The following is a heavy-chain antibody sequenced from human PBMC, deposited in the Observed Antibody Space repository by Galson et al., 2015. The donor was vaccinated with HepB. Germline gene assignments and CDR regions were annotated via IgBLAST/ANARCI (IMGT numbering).Heavy chain of an antibody. CDR3: ARSNNLMVYATLTYYYYGMDV. CDR1: GYTFTSYD. V-gene: IGHV1-8*01. Sequence: SVKVSCKASGYTFTSYDINWVRQATGQGLEWMGWMNPNSGNTGYAQKFQGRVTITRNTSISTAYMELSSLRSEDTAVYYCARSNNLMVYATLTYYYYGMDVWGQGTTVTVSS. J-gene: IGHJ6*02. CDR2: MNPNSGNT. D-gene: IGHD2-8*01.